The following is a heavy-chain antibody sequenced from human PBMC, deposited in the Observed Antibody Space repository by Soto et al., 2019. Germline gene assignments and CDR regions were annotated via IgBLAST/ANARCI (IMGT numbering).Heavy chain of an antibody. V-gene: IGHV3-48*02. J-gene: IGHJ5*02. D-gene: IGHD3-3*01. CDR1: GFTFSSYS. CDR2: ISSSSTI. Sequence: EVQLVESGGGLVQPGGSLRLSCAASGFTFSSYSMNWVRQAPGKGLEWVSYISSSSTIYYADSVKGRFTISRDNAKNSLYLQMNSLRDEDTAVYYCARNDFWSGYNWFDPWGQGTLVTVSS. CDR3: ARNDFWSGYNWFDP.